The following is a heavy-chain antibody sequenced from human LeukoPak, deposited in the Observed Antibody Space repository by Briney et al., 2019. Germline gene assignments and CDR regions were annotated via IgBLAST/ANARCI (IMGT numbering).Heavy chain of an antibody. CDR2: INPNTGDT. D-gene: IGHD3-22*01. CDR1: GYTFTGYY. J-gene: IGHJ4*02. CDR3: ARGYYDSSAYYSADY. Sequence: ASVKVSCKASGYTFTGYYIHWVRQAPGQGLEWMGWINPNTGDTNYAQKFQGRVTMTRDTSISTAYMALTRLRSDDTAVYYCARGYYDSSAYYSADYWGQGTLVTVSS. V-gene: IGHV1-2*02.